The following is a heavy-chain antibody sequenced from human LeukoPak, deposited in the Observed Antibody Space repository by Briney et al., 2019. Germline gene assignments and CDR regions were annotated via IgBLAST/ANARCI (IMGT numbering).Heavy chain of an antibody. CDR2: IYTSGST. V-gene: IGHV4-4*07. D-gene: IGHD6-13*01. J-gene: IGHJ6*03. CDR1: GGFISSYY. Sequence: SETLSLTCTVSGGFISSYYWSWIRQPAGKGLEWIGRIYTSGSTNYNPSLKSRVTMSVDTSKSQFSLKLSSVTAADTAVYYCARDRMAAAGYYYYYMDVWGKGTTVTISS. CDR3: ARDRMAAAGYYYYYMDV.